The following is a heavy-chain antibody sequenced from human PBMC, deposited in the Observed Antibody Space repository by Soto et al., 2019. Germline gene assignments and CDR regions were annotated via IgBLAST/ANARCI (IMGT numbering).Heavy chain of an antibody. CDR2: LYSGGST. D-gene: IGHD2-21*01. CDR3: ARDRPGDEGDAFDI. Sequence: EVQLVETGGGLIQPGGSLRLSCAASGLIVSTNYMNWVRQAPGKGLEWVSVLYSGGSTHYAGSVKGRFIISRDNSKNTLYLQMNSLRAEDTEVYYCARDRPGDEGDAFDIWGHRTLVTVSS. CDR1: GLIVSTNY. V-gene: IGHV3-53*02. J-gene: IGHJ3*02.